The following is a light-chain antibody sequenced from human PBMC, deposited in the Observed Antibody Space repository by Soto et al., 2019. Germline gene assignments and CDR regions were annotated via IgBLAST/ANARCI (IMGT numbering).Light chain of an antibody. CDR3: QQFGNSPQR. J-gene: IGKJ1*01. V-gene: IGKV3-20*01. CDR1: QSVNSNY. Sequence: EIVLTQSPGTLSLSAGERATLSCRASQSVNSNYFAWYQQKPGQAPRLLIYATSSRATGIPDRFSGSGSGTDFTLTINRLEPEDFAVYYCQQFGNSPQRFGQGTKVEIK. CDR2: ATS.